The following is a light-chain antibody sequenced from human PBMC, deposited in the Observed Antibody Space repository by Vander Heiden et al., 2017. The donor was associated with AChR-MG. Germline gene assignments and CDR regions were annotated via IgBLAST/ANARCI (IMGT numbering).Light chain of an antibody. CDR3: MQGTHWPLT. CDR1: QSLVYSDGNTY. Sequence: DVVMTQSPLSLPVTLGQPASISCRSSQSLVYSDGNTYLNWCQQRPGQSPRRLIYKVSNRDSGVPDRFSGSGSGTDFTLKISRVEAEDVGVYYCMQGTHWPLTFGQGTKLEIK. V-gene: IGKV2-30*01. CDR2: KVS. J-gene: IGKJ2*01.